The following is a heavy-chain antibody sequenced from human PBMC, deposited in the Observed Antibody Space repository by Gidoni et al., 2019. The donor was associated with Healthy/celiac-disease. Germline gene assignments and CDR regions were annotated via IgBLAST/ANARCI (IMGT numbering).Heavy chain of an antibody. J-gene: IGHJ4*02. CDR1: GGTFRSYA. Sequence: QVQRVQSGSEVKKLGSSVKVSCKASGGTFRSYAIGWVRQAPGQGLEWMGGIIPLFGTANYEQKFQGRVTLTAVESTSTACVELSSLRSEDTAVYCCAIASIAGYSSSWNEYWGQGTLVTVSS. D-gene: IGHD6-13*01. CDR3: AIASIAGYSSSWNEY. V-gene: IGHV1-69*01. CDR2: IIPLFGTA.